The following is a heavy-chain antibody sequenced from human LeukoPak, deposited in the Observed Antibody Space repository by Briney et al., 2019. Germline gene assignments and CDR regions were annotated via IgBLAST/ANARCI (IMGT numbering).Heavy chain of an antibody. CDR2: ISGSGGST. J-gene: IGHJ6*03. CDR3: AKDQTYSPYYMDV. Sequence: ETLSLTCTVSGASISSWYWSWIRQPPGKGLEWVSAISGSGGSTYYADSVKGRFTISRDNSKNALYLQMNSLRAEDTAVYYCAKDQTYSPYYMDVWGKGTTVTVSS. D-gene: IGHD4-11*01. V-gene: IGHV3-23*01. CDR1: GASISSWY.